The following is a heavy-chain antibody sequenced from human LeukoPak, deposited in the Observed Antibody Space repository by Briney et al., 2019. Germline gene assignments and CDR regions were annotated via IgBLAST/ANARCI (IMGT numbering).Heavy chain of an antibody. CDR1: GGSISSYY. V-gene: IGHV4-4*07. CDR2: IYTSGST. D-gene: IGHD4-17*01. CDR3: ARDRGYGDPYYFDY. J-gene: IGHJ4*02. Sequence: SGTLSLTCTVSGGSISSYYWSWIRQPAGKGLEWIGRIYTSGSTNYNPSLKSRVTMSVDTSKNQFSLKLSSVTAADTAVYYCARDRGYGDPYYFDYWGQGTLVTVSS.